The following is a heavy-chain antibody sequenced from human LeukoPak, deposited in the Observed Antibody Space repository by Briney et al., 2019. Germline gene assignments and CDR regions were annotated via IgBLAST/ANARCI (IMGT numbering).Heavy chain of an antibody. D-gene: IGHD6-13*01. CDR2: INPNSGGT. Sequence: GASVKVSCKASVYTFTSYYIHWVRQPPAQGLEWMGWINPNSGGTNNAQKFQGRVTMTSDTSISTAYMELSRLRSDDTDVYYCARGAYGIAAAHYYMDVWGKGTTVTISS. J-gene: IGHJ6*03. V-gene: IGHV1-2*02. CDR3: ARGAYGIAAAHYYMDV. CDR1: VYTFTSYY.